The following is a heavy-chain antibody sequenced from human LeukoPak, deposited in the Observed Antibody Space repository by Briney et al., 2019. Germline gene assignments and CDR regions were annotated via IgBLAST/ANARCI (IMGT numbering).Heavy chain of an antibody. CDR3: AKVHDFWSGYSLDY. CDR2: IYHSGST. J-gene: IGHJ4*02. D-gene: IGHD3-3*01. V-gene: IGHV4-30-2*02. Sequence: PSETLSLTCTVSGGSISSGGYYWSWIRQPPGKGLEWIGYIYHSGSTYYNPSLKSRVTISVDTSKNQFSLEMTSVTAADTAVYYCAKVHDFWSGYSLDYWGQGSLVTVSS. CDR1: GGSISSGGYY.